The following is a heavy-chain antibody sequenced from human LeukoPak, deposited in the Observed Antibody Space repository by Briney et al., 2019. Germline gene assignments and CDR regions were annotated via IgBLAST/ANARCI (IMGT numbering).Heavy chain of an antibody. D-gene: IGHD2-15*01. J-gene: IGHJ6*02. Sequence: GASVKVSCKASGYALSGYYMHWVRQALGQGLEWMGRINPNSGGTNYSQTFQGRVTMTSNTSISTAYMELIRLTSDDTAVYYCAREGSQSGMDVWGQGTTVTVSS. CDR1: GYALSGYY. CDR2: INPNSGGT. V-gene: IGHV1-2*06. CDR3: AREGSQSGMDV.